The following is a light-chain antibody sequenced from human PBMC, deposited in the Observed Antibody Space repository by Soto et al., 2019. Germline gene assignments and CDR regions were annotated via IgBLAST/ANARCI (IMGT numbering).Light chain of an antibody. Sequence: DIQMTQSPSTLSASVGDRVTITCRASQSISTWLAWYQQKPGTVPKLLIYGASSRATGIPDRFSGSGSGTDFTLTISRLEPEDFAVYYCQQYGSSPRTFGQGTLLEV. CDR1: QSISTW. V-gene: IGKV1-5*01. CDR3: QQYGSSPRT. J-gene: IGKJ5*01. CDR2: GAS.